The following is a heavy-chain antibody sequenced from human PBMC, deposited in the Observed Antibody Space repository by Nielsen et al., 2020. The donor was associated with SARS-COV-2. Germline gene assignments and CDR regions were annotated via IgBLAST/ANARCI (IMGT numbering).Heavy chain of an antibody. CDR2: IKQDGSEK. CDR1: GFTFSSYW. Sequence: GSLRLSCAASGFTFSSYWMSWVRQAPGKGLEWVANIKQDGSEKYYVDSVKGRFTISRDNAKNSLYLQMNSLRAEDTAVYYCARDWWFGDPTSVGMDVWGQGTTVTVSS. J-gene: IGHJ6*02. D-gene: IGHD3-10*01. V-gene: IGHV3-7*01. CDR3: ARDWWFGDPTSVGMDV.